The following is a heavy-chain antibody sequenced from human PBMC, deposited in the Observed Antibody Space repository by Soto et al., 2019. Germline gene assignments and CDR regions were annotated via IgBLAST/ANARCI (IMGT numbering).Heavy chain of an antibody. Sequence: GASVKVSCKASGYTFTGYYMHWVRQAPGQGLEWMGWINPNSGGTNYAQKFQGRVTMTRDTSISTAYMELSRLRSDDTAVYYCARDTQNTRGYCSGGSCYPKYYFDYWGQGTLVTVSS. J-gene: IGHJ4*02. D-gene: IGHD2-15*01. CDR3: ARDTQNTRGYCSGGSCYPKYYFDY. CDR2: INPNSGGT. CDR1: GYTFTGYY. V-gene: IGHV1-2*02.